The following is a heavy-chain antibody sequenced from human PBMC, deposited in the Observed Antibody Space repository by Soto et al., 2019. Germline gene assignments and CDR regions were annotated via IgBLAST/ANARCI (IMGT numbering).Heavy chain of an antibody. J-gene: IGHJ4*02. D-gene: IGHD1-20*01. Sequence: QVQLVQSGAEVKKPGASVKVSCKASGYTFTSYGITWVRRAPGQGLEWMGWISAHNGNTDYAQKVQGRVIMTTDTSTSTAYMELRSLTSDDTAVCYCARARTRYFDYWGQGTLVTVSS. CDR2: ISAHNGNT. CDR3: ARARTRYFDY. CDR1: GYTFTSYG. V-gene: IGHV1-18*04.